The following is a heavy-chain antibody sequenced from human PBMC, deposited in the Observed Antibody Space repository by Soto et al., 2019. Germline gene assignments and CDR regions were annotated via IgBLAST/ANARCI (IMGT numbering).Heavy chain of an antibody. CDR3: ARGMTPPGAPAWYYFDS. D-gene: IGHD2-8*02. CDR2: FSLSGTT. V-gene: IGHV4-4*07. J-gene: IGHJ4*02. CDR1: GASITGSSY. Sequence: SETLSLTCTVSGASITGSSYWSWIRQPAGKGLEWIGRFSLSGTTNYNPSLRSRVTMSADVSKNQFSLRLTSVTAADTALYYCARGMTPPGAPAWYYFDSWGQGTLVTVSA.